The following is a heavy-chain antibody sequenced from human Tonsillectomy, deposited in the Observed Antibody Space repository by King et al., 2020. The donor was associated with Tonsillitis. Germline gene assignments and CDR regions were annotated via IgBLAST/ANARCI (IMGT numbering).Heavy chain of an antibody. J-gene: IGHJ2*01. V-gene: IGHV1-69*04. Sequence: VQLVQSGAEVKKPGSSVKVSCKASGGTFSSYAISWVRQAPGQGLEWMGRIIPILGIANYTQKFQGRVTITADKSTSTAYMELSSLRSEDTAVYYCARERGWDYYDSSGYYWSRYFDLWGRGTLVTVSS. CDR1: GGTFSSYA. D-gene: IGHD3-22*01. CDR2: IIPILGIA. CDR3: ARERGWDYYDSSGYYWSRYFDL.